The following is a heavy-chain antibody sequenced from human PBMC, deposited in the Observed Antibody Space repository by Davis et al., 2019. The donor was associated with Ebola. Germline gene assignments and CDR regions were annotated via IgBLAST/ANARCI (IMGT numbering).Heavy chain of an antibody. J-gene: IGHJ5*02. V-gene: IGHV4-39*07. CDR2: LSHSGDS. CDR1: GGSISTNTYY. CDR3: ARAAGLYCSSTSCYDWFDP. Sequence: SETLSLTCTVSGGSISTNTYYWAWIRQPPGQGLEWIGSLSHSGDSYYSPSLESRVTISGDTSKNQFSLRLSSVTAADTAVYYCARAAGLYCSSTSCYDWFDPWGQGTLVTVSS. D-gene: IGHD2-2*01.